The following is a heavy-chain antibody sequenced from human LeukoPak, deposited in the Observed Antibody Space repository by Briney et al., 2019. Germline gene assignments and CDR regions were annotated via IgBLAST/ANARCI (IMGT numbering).Heavy chain of an antibody. CDR3: ARAVVIRSADAFDI. J-gene: IGHJ3*02. Sequence: GGSLRLSCAASGFTFDDYAMHWVRQTPGKGLEWVTGISWNSGSIGYADSVKGRFTISRDNAKNSLYLQMNSLRAEDMALYYCARAVVIRSADAFDIWGQGTMVTVSS. CDR2: ISWNSGSI. V-gene: IGHV3-9*03. CDR1: GFTFDDYA. D-gene: IGHD3-22*01.